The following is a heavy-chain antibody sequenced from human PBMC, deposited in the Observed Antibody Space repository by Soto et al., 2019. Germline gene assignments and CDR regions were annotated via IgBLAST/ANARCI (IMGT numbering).Heavy chain of an antibody. CDR2: IIPIFGTA. CDR3: AREVVSMTMIVVYKKARGAFDI. CDR1: GGTFSSYA. V-gene: IGHV1-69*13. J-gene: IGHJ3*02. D-gene: IGHD3-22*01. Sequence: SVKVSCKASGGTFSSYAISWVRQAPGQGLEWMGGIIPIFGTANYAQKFQGRVTITADESTSTAYMELSSLRSEDTAVYYCAREVVSMTMIVVYKKARGAFDIWGQGTMVTVSS.